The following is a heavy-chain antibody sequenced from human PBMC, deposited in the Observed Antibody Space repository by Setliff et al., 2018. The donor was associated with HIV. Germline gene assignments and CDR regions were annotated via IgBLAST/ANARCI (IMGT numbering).Heavy chain of an antibody. CDR3: ASLDGSESPYIYYYYMDV. CDR1: SDSISSGSYY. V-gene: IGHV4-61*09. D-gene: IGHD3-10*01. Sequence: PSETLSLTCSVSSDSISSGSYYWSWIRLPAGKGLEWIGQIHTSGSTNYNPSLKSRLTISIDTSKNQFSLKLSSVTAADTAVYYCASLDGSESPYIYYYYMDVWGKGTAVTVSS. J-gene: IGHJ6*03. CDR2: IHTSGST.